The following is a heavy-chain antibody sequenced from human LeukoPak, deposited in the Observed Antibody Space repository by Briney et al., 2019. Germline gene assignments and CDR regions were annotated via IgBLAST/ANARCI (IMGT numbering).Heavy chain of an antibody. CDR3: ARVAVAGTFDP. Sequence: SETLSLTCTVSGGSIGSYYWSWIRQPPGKGLEWIGYIYYSGSTNYNPSLKSRVTISVDTSKNQFSLKLSSMTAADTAVYYCARVAVAGTFDPWGQGTLVTVSS. CDR1: GGSIGSYY. D-gene: IGHD6-19*01. J-gene: IGHJ5*02. CDR2: IYYSGST. V-gene: IGHV4-59*01.